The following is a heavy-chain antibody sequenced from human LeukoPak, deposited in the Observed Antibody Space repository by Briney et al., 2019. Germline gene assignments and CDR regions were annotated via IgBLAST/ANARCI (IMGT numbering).Heavy chain of an antibody. CDR1: GFTIMSYT. CDR2: IRSNDAYI. J-gene: IGHJ4*02. CDR3: AREGGRGSSSSDYFDS. V-gene: IGHV3-21*01. D-gene: IGHD6-6*01. Sequence: PGGSLRLSCAASGFTIMSYTMNWVRQAPGKGLLGVSSIRSNDAYIYYADSLRDRLTIPRDNAGNTLFLQMNSLRAEDTAVYYCAREGGRGSSSSDYFDSWGQGTLVTVSP.